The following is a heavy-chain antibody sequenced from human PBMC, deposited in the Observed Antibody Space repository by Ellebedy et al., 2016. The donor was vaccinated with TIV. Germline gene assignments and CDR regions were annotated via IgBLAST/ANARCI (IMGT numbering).Heavy chain of an antibody. CDR2: ISSSSSTI. CDR1: GFTFRSYN. CDR3: ATAGRGWAQDAFDI. J-gene: IGHJ3*02. V-gene: IGHV3-48*01. D-gene: IGHD6-19*01. Sequence: GESLKISCAASGFTFRSYNMNWVRQAPGKGLEWVSFISSSSSTIYYADSVKGRFTISRDNAKNSLYLQMNSLKTEDTAVYYCATAGRGWAQDAFDIWGQGTMVTVSS.